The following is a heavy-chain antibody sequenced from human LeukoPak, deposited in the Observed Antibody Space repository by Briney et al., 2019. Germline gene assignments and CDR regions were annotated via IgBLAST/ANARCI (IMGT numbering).Heavy chain of an antibody. CDR1: GYTFTSYY. CDR2: INPSGGST. D-gene: IGHD3-22*01. CDR3: ARVEGDYDSSGYHSDY. V-gene: IGHV1-46*01. J-gene: IGHJ4*02. Sequence: GASVKVSCKASGYTFTSYYMRWVRQAPGQGLEWMGIINPSGGSTSYAQKFQGRVTMTRDTSTSTVYMELSSLRSEDTAVYYCARVEGDYDSSGYHSDYWGQGTLVTVSS.